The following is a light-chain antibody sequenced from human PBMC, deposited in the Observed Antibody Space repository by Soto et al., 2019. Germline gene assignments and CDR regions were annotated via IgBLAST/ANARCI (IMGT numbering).Light chain of an antibody. J-gene: IGKJ5*01. CDR3: QQYNSGVT. CDR1: QSIDNW. CDR2: EAS. V-gene: IGKV1-5*03. Sequence: DIQMTQSPSTLSASVGDRVTITCRASQSIDNWLAWYQQKPGKAPKLLIHEASSLESGVPSRFSGSGSGTEFTLTISSLQPDDFATYYCQQYNSGVTFGQGTRLEIK.